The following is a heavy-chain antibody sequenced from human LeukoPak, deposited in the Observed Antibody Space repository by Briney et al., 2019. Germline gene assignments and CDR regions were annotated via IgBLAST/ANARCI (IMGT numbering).Heavy chain of an antibody. D-gene: IGHD3-3*01. CDR1: GFTFSNYW. Sequence: GGSLRLFCAGSGFTFSNYWMTWVRQAPGKGLEWVDNIKQDGSEKYYVDSVKGRFTISRDNARNSLYLQMNSLRAEDTAVYYCASPEWLPDSIDIWGQGTMVSVSS. CDR3: ASPEWLPDSIDI. V-gene: IGHV3-7*01. CDR2: IKQDGSEK. J-gene: IGHJ3*02.